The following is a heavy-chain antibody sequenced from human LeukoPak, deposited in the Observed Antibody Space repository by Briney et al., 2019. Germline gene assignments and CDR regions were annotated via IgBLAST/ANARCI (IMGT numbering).Heavy chain of an antibody. CDR2: MKGDGSEK. CDR3: AKDYSSSWYGYYFDY. D-gene: IGHD6-13*01. V-gene: IGHV3-7*03. Sequence: TGGSLRLSCVASGFTFSTYWMTWVRQAPGKGLEWVANMKGDGSEKHYVDSVKGRFTISRDNAKNSLYLQMNSLRAEDMALYYCAKDYSSSWYGYYFDYWGQGTLVTVSS. CDR1: GFTFSTYW. J-gene: IGHJ4*02.